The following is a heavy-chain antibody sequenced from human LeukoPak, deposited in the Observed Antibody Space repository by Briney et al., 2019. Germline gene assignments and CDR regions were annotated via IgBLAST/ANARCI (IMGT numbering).Heavy chain of an antibody. V-gene: IGHV3-23*01. CDR2: ISGSGGST. D-gene: IGHD3-10*01. Sequence: GGSLRLSCAASGFTFSSYAMSWVRQAQGKGLEWVSAISGSGGSTYYADSVKGRFTISRDNSKNTLYLQMNSLRAEDTAVYYCAKSRINVLLWFGESSEFDPWGQGTLVTVSS. CDR1: GFTFSSYA. CDR3: AKSRINVLLWFGESSEFDP. J-gene: IGHJ5*02.